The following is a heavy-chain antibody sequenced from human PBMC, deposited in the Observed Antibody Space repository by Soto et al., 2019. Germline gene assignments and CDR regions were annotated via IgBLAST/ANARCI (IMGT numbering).Heavy chain of an antibody. CDR1: GSSLITSSVC. CDR2: IYCVHDK. V-gene: IGHV2-5*02. Sequence: QITLKEAGTTLLKPTQTLTLTCTFAGSSLITSSVCVAWIRHPPGNALDWIALIYCVHDKRYSTSLKSRLTITKDTSKNQVVLTMTKMDPVDTSTDYCAHRRAYCSVGIGYAIWFDPWGQGTLVTVSS. J-gene: IGHJ5*02. CDR3: AHRRAYCSVGIGYAIWFDP. D-gene: IGHD2-15*01.